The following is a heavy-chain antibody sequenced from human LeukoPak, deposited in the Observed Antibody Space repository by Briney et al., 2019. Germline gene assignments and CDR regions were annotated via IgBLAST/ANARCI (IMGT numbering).Heavy chain of an antibody. Sequence: PSETLSLTCAVYGGSFSGYYWSWIRQPPGKGLEWIGEINHSGNTNYNPSLKSRVTISVDTSKNQFSLRLSSVTAADTAVYYCARVQGYCSGGSCYGNDYWGQGTPVTVSS. CDR2: INHSGNT. CDR1: GGSFSGYY. CDR3: ARVQGYCSGGSCYGNDY. J-gene: IGHJ4*02. D-gene: IGHD2-15*01. V-gene: IGHV4-34*01.